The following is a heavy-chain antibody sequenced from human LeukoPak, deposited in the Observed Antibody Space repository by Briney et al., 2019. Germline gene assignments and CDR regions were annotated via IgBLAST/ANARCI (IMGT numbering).Heavy chain of an antibody. Sequence: GGSLRLSCAASGFTFSSYAMSWVRRAPGKGLEWVSVIYSGGSTYYADSVKGRFTVSRDNSKNTLYLQMNSLRAEDTAVYYCARTAKKYYYDSSGPKAFDYWGQGTLVTVSS. V-gene: IGHV3-66*01. CDR2: IYSGGST. D-gene: IGHD3-22*01. CDR3: ARTAKKYYYDSSGPKAFDY. J-gene: IGHJ4*02. CDR1: GFTFSSYA.